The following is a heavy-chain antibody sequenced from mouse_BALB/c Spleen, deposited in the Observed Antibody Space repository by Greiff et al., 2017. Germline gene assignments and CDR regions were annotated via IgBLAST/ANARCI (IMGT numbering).Heavy chain of an antibody. CDR2: ISTYYGDA. V-gene: IGHV1S137*01. CDR3: AREGKLGLDY. D-gene: IGHD4-1*01. CDR1: GYTFTDYA. J-gene: IGHJ2*01. Sequence: VQLQQSGAELVRPGVSVKISCKGSGYTFTDYAMHWVKQSHAKSLEWIGVISTYYGDASYNQKFKGKATMTVDKSSSTAYMELARPTSEDSAIYYCAREGKLGLDYWGQGTTLTVSS.